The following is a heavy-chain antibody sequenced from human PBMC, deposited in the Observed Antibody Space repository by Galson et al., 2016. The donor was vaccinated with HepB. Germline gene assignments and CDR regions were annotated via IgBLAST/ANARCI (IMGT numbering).Heavy chain of an antibody. CDR2: ISSDGSQE. CDR3: ARAWGSSWVFHF. Sequence: SLRLSCAASGFSLSDNAMHWVRQSPGKGLEWVAVISSDGSQEFYSDSVKGRVTISRDLTSNTLFVQMNSLRPDDTAVYYCARAWGSSWVFHFWGQGTLVTVSS. D-gene: IGHD3-16*01. CDR1: GFSLSDNA. V-gene: IGHV3-30*04. J-gene: IGHJ4*02.